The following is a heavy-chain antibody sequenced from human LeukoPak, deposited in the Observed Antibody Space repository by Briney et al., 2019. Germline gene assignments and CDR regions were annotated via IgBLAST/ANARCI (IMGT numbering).Heavy chain of an antibody. CDR2: INPSGGST. D-gene: IGHD3-3*01. Sequence: ASVKVSCKASGYTFTSYYMHRVRQAPGQGLEWMGIINPSGGSTSYAQKLQGRVTMTRDPSTSTVYMELSSLRSEDTAVYYCARDFTRITIFGVVIIRRGPLGYWGQGTLVTVSS. V-gene: IGHV1-46*01. CDR3: ARDFTRITIFGVVIIRRGPLGY. J-gene: IGHJ4*02. CDR1: GYTFTSYY.